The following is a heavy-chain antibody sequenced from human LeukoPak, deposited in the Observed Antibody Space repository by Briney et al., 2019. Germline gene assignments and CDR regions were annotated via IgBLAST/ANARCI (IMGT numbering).Heavy chain of an antibody. J-gene: IGHJ4*02. Sequence: ASVKLSCKASGYTFTTYDINWVRQAPGQGLEWMGRISAYNGNTNYEQKLEGRVTMTTDTSTRTAYMELRRLRSDDTAVYYCGRVATGTRSFDYWGQGTLVTVSS. CDR3: GRVATGTRSFDY. CDR1: GYTFTTYD. V-gene: IGHV1-18*01. D-gene: IGHD1/OR15-1a*01. CDR2: ISAYNGNT.